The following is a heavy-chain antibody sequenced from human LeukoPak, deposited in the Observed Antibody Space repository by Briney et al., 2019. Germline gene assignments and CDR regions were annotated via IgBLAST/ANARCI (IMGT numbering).Heavy chain of an antibody. CDR3: ARGRGGYSYGFPPFFDY. CDR1: GGSFSGYY. CDR2: INHSGST. D-gene: IGHD5-18*01. J-gene: IGHJ4*02. V-gene: IGHV4-34*01. Sequence: SETLSLTCAVYGGSFSGYYWSWIRQPPGKGLEWIGEINHSGSTNYNPSLKSRVTISVDTSKNQFSLKLSSVTAADTAVYYCARGRGGYSYGFPPFFDYWDQGTLVTVSS.